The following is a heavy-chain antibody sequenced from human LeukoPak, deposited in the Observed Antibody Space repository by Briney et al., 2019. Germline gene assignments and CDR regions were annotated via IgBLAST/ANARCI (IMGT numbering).Heavy chain of an antibody. J-gene: IGHJ3*02. CDR2: INHRGST. CDR3: ATYSTGFDI. CDR1: GVSFSDYY. D-gene: IGHD6-19*01. Sequence: SETLSFTCAVYGVSFSDYYWTWIRQPPGKGLEWIGEINHRGSTHYNPSLKSRVTISVDTSKKQFSLKLSSVTAADTAVYYCATYSTGFDIWGQGTVVTVSS. V-gene: IGHV4-34*01.